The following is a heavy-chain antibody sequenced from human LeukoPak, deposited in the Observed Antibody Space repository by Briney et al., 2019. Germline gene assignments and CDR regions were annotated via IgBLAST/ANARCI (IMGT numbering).Heavy chain of an antibody. V-gene: IGHV3-30*18. J-gene: IGHJ4*02. CDR3: AKGSSSGLYYLDD. CDR1: GFTFTNYG. D-gene: IGHD6-19*01. Sequence: GGSLRLSCAASGFTFTNYGIHWVRQAPDKGLEWVAGISYDGSNKYYADSVKGRFTISRDNSKNTLSLQMNTLRAEDTAVYYCAKGSSSGLYYLDDWGQGTLVTVS. CDR2: ISYDGSNK.